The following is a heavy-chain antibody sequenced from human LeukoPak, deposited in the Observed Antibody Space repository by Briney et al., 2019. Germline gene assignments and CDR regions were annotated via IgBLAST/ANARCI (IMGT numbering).Heavy chain of an antibody. V-gene: IGHV6-1*01. D-gene: IGHD1-1*01. CDR3: SKEYNWNDGETADAFDI. CDR1: GDIVSSNSAA. Sequence: SQTLLLTCAISGDIVSSNSAAWNWIRQSPARGLEWLGRTYYRSKWYCDYALSVKSRITIKPDTSKNQFSLQLTSVTPEDTAVYYCSKEYNWNDGETADAFDIWGQGTMVTVSS. J-gene: IGHJ3*02. CDR2: TYYRSKWYC.